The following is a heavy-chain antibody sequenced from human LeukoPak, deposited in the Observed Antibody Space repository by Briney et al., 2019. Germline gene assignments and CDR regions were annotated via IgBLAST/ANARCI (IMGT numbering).Heavy chain of an antibody. D-gene: IGHD6-19*01. J-gene: IGHJ2*01. CDR2: INPNSGGA. CDR3: AISSGWAHWYYAL. V-gene: IGHV1-2*02. Sequence: GASVNDSFKSTGYSFTDYFIHWRRQAPGQGLEWMGWINPNSGGANYAQNFQGRVFMSRGMSVTTAYMKLSRLRPGDTAVYYCAISSGWAHWYYALWGRGTLVTVSS. CDR1: GYSFTDYF.